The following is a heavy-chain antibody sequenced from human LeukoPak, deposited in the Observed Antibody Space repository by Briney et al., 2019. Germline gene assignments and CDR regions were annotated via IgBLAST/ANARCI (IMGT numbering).Heavy chain of an antibody. V-gene: IGHV3-48*03. CDR1: GFTFSSYE. CDR2: ISSTGNTV. Sequence: PGGCLRLSCAASGFTFSSYEMNWVRQAPGQGLEWVAYISSTGNTVHYAGSVKGRFTISRDNAKNSLYLQMNRLRAEDTAVYYCTKETPQMDVWGKGTTVTVSS. J-gene: IGHJ6*04. CDR3: TKETPQMDV. D-gene: IGHD2-15*01.